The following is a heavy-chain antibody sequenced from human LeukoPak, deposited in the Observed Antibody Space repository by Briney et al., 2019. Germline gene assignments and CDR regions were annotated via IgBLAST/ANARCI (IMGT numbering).Heavy chain of an antibody. V-gene: IGHV3-11*04. Sequence: GESLRLAWAASGFTLSDYYMSCNRQAQGKVLEWVGYIRSRGSTVYYADSVKGRVTISRDNAKNSLYLQMYGLRAEDPGVYYCARDCRGYSYVWGQGTLVTVSS. CDR2: IRSRGSTV. CDR1: GFTLSDYY. J-gene: IGHJ4*02. CDR3: ARDCRGYSYV. D-gene: IGHD5-18*01.